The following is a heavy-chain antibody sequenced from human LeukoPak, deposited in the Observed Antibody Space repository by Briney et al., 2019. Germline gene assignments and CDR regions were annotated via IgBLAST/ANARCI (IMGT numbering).Heavy chain of an antibody. Sequence: GASVKVSCKASGGTFSGYGFSWVRQAPGQGLEWMGGIIPIFGTTNYAQNFQGRLTITTDESTSTAYMELSSLRSEDTAVYYCARGSDIAAFTYFDYWGQGTLVTVSS. D-gene: IGHD6-6*01. CDR2: IIPIFGTT. CDR3: ARGSDIAAFTYFDY. CDR1: GGTFSGYG. V-gene: IGHV1-69*05. J-gene: IGHJ4*02.